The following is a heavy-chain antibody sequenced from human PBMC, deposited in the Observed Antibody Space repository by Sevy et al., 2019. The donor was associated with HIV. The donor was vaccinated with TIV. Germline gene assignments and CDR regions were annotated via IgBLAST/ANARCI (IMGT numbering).Heavy chain of an antibody. CDR1: GFTFSSTW. CDR2: IKQDGSGK. J-gene: IGHJ4*02. Sequence: GGSLRLSCAASGFTFSSTWMSWVRQAPGKGLEGVASIKQDGSGKYYVDSVKGRFTISRENAKNSLFLLMNSLRGEDTAVYYCARHDRAAGHFDYWGQGTLVTVSS. D-gene: IGHD6-25*01. V-gene: IGHV3-7*03. CDR3: ARHDRAAGHFDY.